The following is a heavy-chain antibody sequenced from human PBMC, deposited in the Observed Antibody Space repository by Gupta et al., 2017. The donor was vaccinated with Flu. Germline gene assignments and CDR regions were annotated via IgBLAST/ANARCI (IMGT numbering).Heavy chain of an antibody. CDR3: APWGVMVEAATPDY. CDR2: IKQDGSAK. D-gene: IGHD2-15*01. CDR1: SKFW. V-gene: IGHV3-7*01. J-gene: IGHJ4*02. Sequence: SKFWMRWVRQAPGKGLEWVANIKQDGSAKYYLDSVKGRFTISRDNGNNSLYLQMNSLRVEDTALYYCAPWGVMVEAATPDYWGQGTLVTVSS.